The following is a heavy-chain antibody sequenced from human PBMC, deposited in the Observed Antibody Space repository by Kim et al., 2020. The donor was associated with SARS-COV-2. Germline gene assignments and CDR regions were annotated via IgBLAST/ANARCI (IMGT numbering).Heavy chain of an antibody. CDR3: ARDRSGEYYDSSGFDP. CDR2: IYHSGST. V-gene: IGHV4-38-2*02. J-gene: IGHJ5*02. D-gene: IGHD3-22*01. CDR1: GYSISSGYY. Sequence: SETLSLTCTVSGYSISSGYYWGWIRQPPGKGLEWIGSIYHSGSTYYNPSLKSRVTISLDTSKNQFSLKLSSVTAADTAVYYCARDRSGEYYDSSGFDPWGQGTLVTVSS.